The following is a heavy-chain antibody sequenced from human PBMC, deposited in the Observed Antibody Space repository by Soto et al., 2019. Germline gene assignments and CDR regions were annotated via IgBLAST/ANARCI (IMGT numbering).Heavy chain of an antibody. CDR1: GFSISNFA. CDR2: ITYDGNYK. Sequence: QVQLVESGGGVVQPGTSLRLSCATSGFSISNFAMHWVRQAPGKGPEWVAIITYDGNYKNYGESVRGRFTISRDSSKNTLFLQMDSLRSDDTAVYYCAREMTGCTPADWGQGTLVIVSS. J-gene: IGHJ4*02. CDR3: AREMTGCTPAD. V-gene: IGHV3-30-3*01. D-gene: IGHD3-9*01.